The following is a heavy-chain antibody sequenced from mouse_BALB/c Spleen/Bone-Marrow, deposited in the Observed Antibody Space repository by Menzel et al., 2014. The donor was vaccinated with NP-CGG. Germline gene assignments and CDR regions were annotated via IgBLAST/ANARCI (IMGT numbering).Heavy chain of an antibody. CDR3: ARRWLLPYAMDY. J-gene: IGHJ4*01. D-gene: IGHD2-3*01. Sequence: EVKLVESGGGLVKPGGSLKLSCAASGFTFSSYDMSWVRQTPEKRLEWVATISSGGSYTYYPDSVKGRFTISRDDARNTLYLQMSSLRSEDTALYYCARRWLLPYAMDYWGQGTSVTVPS. V-gene: IGHV5-9*02. CDR1: GFTFSSYD. CDR2: ISSGGSYT.